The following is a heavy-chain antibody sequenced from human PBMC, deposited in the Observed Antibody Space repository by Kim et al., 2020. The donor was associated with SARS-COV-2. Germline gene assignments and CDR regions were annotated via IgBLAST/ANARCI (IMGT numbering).Heavy chain of an antibody. CDR2: IWYDGSNK. J-gene: IGHJ4*02. CDR3: ARDIRFGELLVDY. CDR1: GFTFSSYG. Sequence: GGSLRLSCVASGFTFSSYGMHWVRQAPGKGLEWVAVIWYDGSNKYYADSVKGRFTISRDNSKNTLYLQMNSLRAEDTAVYYCARDIRFGELLVDYWGQGTLVTVSS. D-gene: IGHD3-10*01. V-gene: IGHV3-33*01.